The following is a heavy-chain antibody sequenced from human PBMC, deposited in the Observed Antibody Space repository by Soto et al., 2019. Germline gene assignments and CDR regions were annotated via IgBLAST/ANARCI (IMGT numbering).Heavy chain of an antibody. D-gene: IGHD4-17*01. V-gene: IGHV3-30-3*01. CDR1: GLTFTSSS. CDR3: ARRLATTVSALGY. J-gene: IGHJ4*02. CDR2: ISENGDRQ. Sequence: GGSLRLCCTASGLTFTSSSFHWVRQAPGKGLEWVAVISENGDRQYSTESVRGRFLISRDSSKNTVYLQMNSLRPEDTGVYFCARRLATTVSALGYWGQGALVTVSS.